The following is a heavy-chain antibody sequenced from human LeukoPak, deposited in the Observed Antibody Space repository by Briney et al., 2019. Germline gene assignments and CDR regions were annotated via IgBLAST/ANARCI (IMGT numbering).Heavy chain of an antibody. J-gene: IGHJ3*02. CDR2: IWYDGSNK. D-gene: IGHD3-10*01. V-gene: IGHV3-33*08. Sequence: GGSLRLSCTASGFTFSNYAMKWVRQAPGKGLEWVTIIWYDGSNKYYADSVKGRFTISRDNSKNTLFLQMNSLRAEDTAVYYCARDKLTGNAFDIWGQGTMVTVSS. CDR1: GFTFSNYA. CDR3: ARDKLTGNAFDI.